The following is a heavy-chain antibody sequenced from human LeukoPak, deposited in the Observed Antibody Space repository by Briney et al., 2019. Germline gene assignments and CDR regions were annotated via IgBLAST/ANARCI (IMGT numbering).Heavy chain of an antibody. CDR2: ISSSSSYI. V-gene: IGHV3-21*01. D-gene: IGHD5-18*01. CDR3: AGDGRIKLCSHEGYCYYMDL. J-gene: IGHJ6*03. Sequence: GGSLRLSCAASGFTFSSYSMNWVRQAPGKGLEWVSSISSSSSYIYYADSVKGRFTISRDNAKNSLYLQMNSLRAEDTAVYYCAGDGRIKLCSHEGYCYYMDLWGKGTTVTVSS. CDR1: GFTFSSYS.